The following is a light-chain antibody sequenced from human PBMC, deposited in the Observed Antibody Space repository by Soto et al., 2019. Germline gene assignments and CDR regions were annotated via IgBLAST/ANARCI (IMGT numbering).Light chain of an antibody. J-gene: IGKJ5*01. CDR2: GAS. Sequence: EIVLTQSPGTLSLSPGERATLSCRASQSVSSSYLAWYQQKPGQAPWLLIYGASRRASGVPDRFSGSGSGTDFTLTISGLETEDFAVDYCHQYDSSPFTFGQGTRLDI. CDR1: QSVSSSY. CDR3: HQYDSSPFT. V-gene: IGKV3-20*01.